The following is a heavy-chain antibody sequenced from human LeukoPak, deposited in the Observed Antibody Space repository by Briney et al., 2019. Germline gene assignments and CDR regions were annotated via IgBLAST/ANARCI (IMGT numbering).Heavy chain of an antibody. CDR2: ISYDGSNK. CDR1: GFTFSSYA. V-gene: IGHV3-30-3*01. CDR3: ARDRLVRRPYYYGMDV. Sequence: GGSLRLSCAASGFTFSSYAMHWVRQAPGKGLEWVAVISYDGSNKYYADSVKGRFTISRDNSKNTLYLQMNSLRAEDTAVYYCARDRLVRRPYYYGMDVWGQGTTVTVSS. J-gene: IGHJ6*02. D-gene: IGHD3-10*01.